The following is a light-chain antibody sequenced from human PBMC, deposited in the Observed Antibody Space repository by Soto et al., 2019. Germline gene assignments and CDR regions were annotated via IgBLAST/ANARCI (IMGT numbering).Light chain of an antibody. V-gene: IGLV7-46*01. CDR1: TGAVTSGHY. J-gene: IGLJ2*01. CDR3: LLSYSGTGV. Sequence: QAVVTQEPSLTVSPGGTVTLTCGSSTGAVTSGHYPYWFQQKPGQGPRTLIHDVNKKNPWTPVRFSDSLLGGKAALILSGAQPEDEAEYYCLLSYSGTGVFGGGTKLTVL. CDR2: DVN.